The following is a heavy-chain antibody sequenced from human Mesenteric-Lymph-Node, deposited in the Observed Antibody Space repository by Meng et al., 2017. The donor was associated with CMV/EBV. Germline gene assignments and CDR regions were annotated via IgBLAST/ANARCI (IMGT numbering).Heavy chain of an antibody. D-gene: IGHD2-2*01. J-gene: IGHJ4*02. CDR1: GGSVSSGSYY. CDR2: IYYSGST. V-gene: IGHV4-61*01. CDR3: ARDSRGGVDY. Sequence: SETLSLTCSVSGGSVSSGSYYWSWIRQRPGTGLEWIGYIYYSGSTNYNPSLKSRVTISVDTSKNQFSLKLTSVTAADTAVYYCARDSRGGVDYWGQGTLVTVSS.